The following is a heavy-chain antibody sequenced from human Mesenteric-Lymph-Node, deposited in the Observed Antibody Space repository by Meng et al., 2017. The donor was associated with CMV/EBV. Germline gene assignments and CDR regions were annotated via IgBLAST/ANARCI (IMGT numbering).Heavy chain of an antibody. CDR2: IYYSGST. V-gene: IGHV4-39*07. Sequence: SETLSLTCSVSGGSISSSSYYWGWIRQPPGKGLEWIGSIYYSGSTYYNPSLKSRVNISVDTSKNQFSLRLSSVTAADTAVYYCARDQGWQLWGPKADAFDIWGQGTMVTVSS. D-gene: IGHD4-23*01. CDR1: GGSISSSSYY. J-gene: IGHJ3*02. CDR3: ARDQGWQLWGPKADAFDI.